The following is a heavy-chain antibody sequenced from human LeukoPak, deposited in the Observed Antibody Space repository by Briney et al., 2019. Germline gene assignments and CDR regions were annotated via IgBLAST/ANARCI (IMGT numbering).Heavy chain of an antibody. V-gene: IGHV3-33*06. CDR1: GFMFSDDG. CDR3: AKEGDRGEALYYYYMDV. J-gene: IGHJ6*03. CDR2: IWYDGSNI. Sequence: GRSLRLSCAASGFMFSDDGMHWVRQAPGKGLEWVAAIWYDGSNIFYADSVKGRFTISRDNSKNALYLQMNSLRAEDTADYYCAKEGDRGEALYYYYMDVWGNGTTVTVSS. D-gene: IGHD3-10*01.